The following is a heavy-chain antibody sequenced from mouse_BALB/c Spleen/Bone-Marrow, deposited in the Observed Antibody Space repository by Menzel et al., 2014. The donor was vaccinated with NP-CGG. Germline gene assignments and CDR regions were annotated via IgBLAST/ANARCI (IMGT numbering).Heavy chain of an antibody. CDR3: DRNPYGNYAMDY. J-gene: IGHJ4*01. Sequence: QVQLQQSGPGLVAPSQSLSITCTVSGFSLTSYGVHWVRQPPGKGLEWLVVIWSDGNTTYNSALKSRLSISKDNSKSQVFLKMNSLQTDDTVMYYCDRNPYGNYAMDYWGQGTSVTVSS. CDR1: GFSLTSYG. V-gene: IGHV2-6*02. D-gene: IGHD2-10*02. CDR2: IWSDGNT.